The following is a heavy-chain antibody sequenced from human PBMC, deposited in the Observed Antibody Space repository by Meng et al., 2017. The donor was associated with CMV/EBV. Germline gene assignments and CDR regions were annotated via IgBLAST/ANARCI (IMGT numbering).Heavy chain of an antibody. CDR2: INTSGGST. CDR3: ARRILEGLDV. V-gene: IGHV1-46*01. CDR1: GYTFTSYY. Sequence: ASVTVSCKASGYTFTSYYMHWVRQAPGQGLERMGIINTSGGSTSYAQKFQGRVTMTRDTYTSTVYMELSSLRSEDTAVYYCARRILEGLDVWGQGTTVTVSS. D-gene: IGHD3-3*01. J-gene: IGHJ6*02.